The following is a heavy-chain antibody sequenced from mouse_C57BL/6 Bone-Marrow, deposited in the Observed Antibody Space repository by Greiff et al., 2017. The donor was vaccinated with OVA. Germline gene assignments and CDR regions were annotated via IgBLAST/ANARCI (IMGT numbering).Heavy chain of an antibody. D-gene: IGHD1-1*01. V-gene: IGHV5-15*01. CDR3: AKSYGSSPHWYFDV. CDR1: GFTFSDYG. J-gene: IGHJ1*03. Sequence: EVQRVESGGGLVQPGGSLKLSCAASGFTFSDYGMAWVRQAPRKGPEWVAFISNLAYSIYYADTVTGRFTISRENAKNTLYLEMSSLRSEDTAMYYCAKSYGSSPHWYFDVWGTGTTVTVSS. CDR2: ISNLAYSI.